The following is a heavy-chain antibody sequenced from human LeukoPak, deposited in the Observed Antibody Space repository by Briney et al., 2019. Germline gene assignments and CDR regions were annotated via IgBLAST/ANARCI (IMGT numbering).Heavy chain of an antibody. CDR3: AKRLKRNYYYHYAMDV. Sequence: GGSLRLSCAASGFTFKTHAMSWVRQAPGKGLEWVSRIDDSGVIRSYADSVKGRLTISRDNPKMTLTLQMNSLRAEDTAVYYCAKRLKRNYYYHYAMDVWGQGTTVTVSS. J-gene: IGHJ6*02. CDR2: IDDSGVIR. V-gene: IGHV3-23*01. D-gene: IGHD3-22*01. CDR1: GFTFKTHA.